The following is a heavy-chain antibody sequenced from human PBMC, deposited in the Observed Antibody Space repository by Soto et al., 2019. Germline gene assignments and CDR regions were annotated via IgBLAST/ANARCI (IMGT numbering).Heavy chain of an antibody. CDR1: GFTFSSYA. CDR3: AKAESYSSGWYYFDY. Sequence: GGSLRLSCAASGFTFSSYAMSWVRQAPGKGLEWVSAISGSGGSTYYADSVKGRFTISRDNSKNTLYLQMNSLRAEDKAVYYCAKAESYSSGWYYFDYWGQGTLVTVSS. CDR2: ISGSGGST. V-gene: IGHV3-23*01. J-gene: IGHJ4*02. D-gene: IGHD6-19*01.